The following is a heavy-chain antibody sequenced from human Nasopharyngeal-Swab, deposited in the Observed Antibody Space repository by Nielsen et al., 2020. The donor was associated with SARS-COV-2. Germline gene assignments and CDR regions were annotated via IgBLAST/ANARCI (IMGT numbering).Heavy chain of an antibody. CDR1: GGSFSGYY. V-gene: IGHV4-34*01. D-gene: IGHD1-1*01. J-gene: IGHJ6*02. CDR2: INHSGST. Sequence: SETLSLTCAVYGGSFSGYYWSWIRQPPGKGLEWIGEINHSGSTNYNPFLKSRVTISVDTSKNQFSLKLSSVTAADTAVYYCARDESWRYYYGMDVWGQGTTVTVSS. CDR3: ARDESWRYYYGMDV.